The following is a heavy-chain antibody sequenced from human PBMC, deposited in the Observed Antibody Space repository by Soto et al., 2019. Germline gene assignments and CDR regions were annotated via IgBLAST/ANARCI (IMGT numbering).Heavy chain of an antibody. D-gene: IGHD3-22*01. CDR1: GGSISPYY. J-gene: IGHJ4*02. CDR2: IYYSGST. CDR3: AGPRSGGYAGEFVV. V-gene: IGHV4-59*01. Sequence: QVQLQESGPGLVKPSETLSLTCTVSGGSISPYYWSWIRQPPRTGLGWIGFIYYSGSTNYNPPLQSRVTMSVDTSQNQFSLMLTSVAAADTAVYYCAGPRSGGYAGEFVVWGQGNLVNVSS.